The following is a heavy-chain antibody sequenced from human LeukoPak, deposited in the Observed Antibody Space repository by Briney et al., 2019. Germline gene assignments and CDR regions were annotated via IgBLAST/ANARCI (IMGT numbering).Heavy chain of an antibody. Sequence: PGGSLRLSCAASGFTFSSYWMGWVRQAPGKGLEWVANIKQDGSEKYYVDSVKGRFTISRDNAKNSLYLQMNSLRAEDTAVYYCARDTRMRATVTTYHYGMDVWGQGTTVTVSS. D-gene: IGHD4-17*01. CDR1: GFTFSSYW. V-gene: IGHV3-7*01. CDR3: ARDTRMRATVTTYHYGMDV. CDR2: IKQDGSEK. J-gene: IGHJ6*02.